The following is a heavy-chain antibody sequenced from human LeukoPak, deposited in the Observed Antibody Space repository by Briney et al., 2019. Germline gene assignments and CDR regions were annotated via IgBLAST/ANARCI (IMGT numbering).Heavy chain of an antibody. D-gene: IGHD3-22*01. V-gene: IGHV4-59*08. CDR2: IYYSGSA. J-gene: IGHJ4*02. Sequence: SETLSLTCTVSGGSISRYYWSWIRQPPGKGLEWIGYIYYSGSANYNPSLKSRVTISVDTSKNQFSLKLSSVTAADTAVYYCARQYYYDSSGYFDYWGQGTQVTVSS. CDR1: GGSISRYY. CDR3: ARQYYYDSSGYFDY.